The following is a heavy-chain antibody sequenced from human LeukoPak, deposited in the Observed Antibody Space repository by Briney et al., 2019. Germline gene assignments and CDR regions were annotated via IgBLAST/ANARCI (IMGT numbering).Heavy chain of an antibody. CDR2: ISAYNGNT. V-gene: IGHV1-18*04. D-gene: IGHD6-6*01. Sequence: GASVKVSCKASGYSFTGYYMHWMRQAPGQGLEWMGWISAYNGNTNYAQKLQGRVTMTTDTSTSTAYMELRSLRSDDTAVYYCARGSGGAAARPIDYWGQGTLVTVSS. J-gene: IGHJ4*02. CDR3: ARGSGGAAARPIDY. CDR1: GYSFTGYY.